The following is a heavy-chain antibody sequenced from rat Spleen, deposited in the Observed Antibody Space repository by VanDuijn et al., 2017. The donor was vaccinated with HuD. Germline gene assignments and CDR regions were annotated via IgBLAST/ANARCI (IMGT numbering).Heavy chain of an antibody. CDR1: GFTFSDYY. D-gene: IGHD1-11*01. Sequence: EVQLVESDGGLVQPGRSLKLSCAASGFTFSDYYMAWVRQAPTKGLEWVATISYDGSTTYYRDSVKGRFTIARDNAKTTLYLQMDSLRSEDTATYDCARQEGGPNWFAYWGQGTLVTVSS. J-gene: IGHJ3*01. CDR2: ISYDGSTT. V-gene: IGHV5-29*01. CDR3: ARQEGGPNWFAY.